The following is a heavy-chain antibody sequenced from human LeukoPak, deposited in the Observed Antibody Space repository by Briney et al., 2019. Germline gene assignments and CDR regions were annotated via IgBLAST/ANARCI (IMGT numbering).Heavy chain of an antibody. J-gene: IGHJ3*02. Sequence: SETLSLTCTVSGGSISSGDYYWSWLRQPPGTGLEWIGYIYYSGSTYYNPSLKSRVTISVDTSKNQFSLKLCSVTAADTAVYYCGSDQRQIGAFDIWGQGTMVTVSS. V-gene: IGHV4-30-4*08. CDR1: GGSISSGDYY. CDR2: IYYSGST. CDR3: GSDQRQIGAFDI. D-gene: IGHD2-15*01.